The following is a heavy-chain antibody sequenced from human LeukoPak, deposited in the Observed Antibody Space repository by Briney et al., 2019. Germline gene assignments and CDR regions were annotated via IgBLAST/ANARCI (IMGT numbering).Heavy chain of an antibody. Sequence: GGSLRLSCAASGFTVSSNYMSWVRQAPGKGLEWVSVIYSGGSTYYADSVKGRFTISRDNSKNTLYLQMNSLRAEDTAVYYCARNDYSNYDRTSYGMDVWGQGTTVTVSS. CDR3: ARNDYSNYDRTSYGMDV. J-gene: IGHJ6*02. V-gene: IGHV3-66*01. CDR2: IYSGGST. D-gene: IGHD4-4*01. CDR1: GFTVSSNY.